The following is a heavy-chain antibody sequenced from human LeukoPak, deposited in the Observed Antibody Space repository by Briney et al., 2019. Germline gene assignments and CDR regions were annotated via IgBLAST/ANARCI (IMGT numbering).Heavy chain of an antibody. CDR1: GGTFRGYY. J-gene: IGHJ6*03. D-gene: IGHD5-12*01. V-gene: IGHV4-34*01. CDR2: IDHTGST. CDR3: ARVIGSYYYMDG. Sequence: SETLSLTCAVSGGTFRGYYWSWIRQPPGKGLAWIGEIDHTGSTNYNPSLKSRVTISVDTSKNQFSLKLRSVTAADTAVYYCARVIGSYYYMDGWGKGTTVTVSS.